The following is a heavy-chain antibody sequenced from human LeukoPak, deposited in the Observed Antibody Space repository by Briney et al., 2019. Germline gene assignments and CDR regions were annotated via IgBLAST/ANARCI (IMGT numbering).Heavy chain of an antibody. J-gene: IGHJ4*02. Sequence: GGSLRLSCAASGFTFSTYAMSWVRQAPGKGLEWVSLISGSGGSTYYADSVKGRFTISRDKFKNTLFLQMNSLRAEDTAVYYCAKDVRVGEYYGSGTYLDFWGQGTLVTASS. CDR3: AKDVRVGEYYGSGTYLDF. CDR1: GFTFSTYA. V-gene: IGHV3-23*01. CDR2: ISGSGGST. D-gene: IGHD3-10*01.